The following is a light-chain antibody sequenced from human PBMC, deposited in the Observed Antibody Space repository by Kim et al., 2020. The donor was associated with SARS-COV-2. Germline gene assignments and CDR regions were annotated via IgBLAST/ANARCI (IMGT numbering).Light chain of an antibody. CDR2: WAS. CDR1: QSILYSPNNKYA. Sequence: DIVMTQSPDSLAVSLGERATINCKSSQSILYSPNNKYALIWYQQKPGQPPKLLIYWASTRESGVPDRFRGSGSGTDFTLTISSLQAEDVAVYYCQQFYTTPTFGQGTKVDIK. J-gene: IGKJ1*01. V-gene: IGKV4-1*01. CDR3: QQFYTTPT.